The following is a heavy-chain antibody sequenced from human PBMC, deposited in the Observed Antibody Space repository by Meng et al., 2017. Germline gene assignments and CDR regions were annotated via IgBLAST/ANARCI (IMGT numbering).Heavy chain of an antibody. V-gene: IGHV4-59*01. CDR3: ARFGLLWFGDAFDI. CDR1: GGSISSYY. CDR2: IYYSGST. J-gene: IGHJ3*02. D-gene: IGHD3-10*01. Sequence: GSLRLSCTVSGGSISSYYWSWIRQPPGKGLEWIGYIYYSGSTNYNPSLKSRVTISVDTSKNQFSLKLSSVTAADTAVYYCARFGLLWFGDAFDIWGQGTMVTVSS.